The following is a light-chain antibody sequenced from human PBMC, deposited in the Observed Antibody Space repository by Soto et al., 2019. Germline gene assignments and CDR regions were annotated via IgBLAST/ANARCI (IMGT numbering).Light chain of an antibody. Sequence: IQMPLSPSSLSASVGDRVTITGRASQSISNYLNWYQQKRGEAPKLLIYAASTLYGGVPSRCGGGGAGTDFPTTSTILPADDVVTYCQQHLHWPSSTFGGGTKVDI. V-gene: IGKV1-39*01. CDR3: QHLHWPSST. CDR1: QSISNY. J-gene: IGKJ4*01. CDR2: AAS.